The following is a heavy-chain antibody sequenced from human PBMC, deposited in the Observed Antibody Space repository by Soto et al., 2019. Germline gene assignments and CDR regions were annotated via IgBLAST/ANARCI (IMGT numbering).Heavy chain of an antibody. CDR2: ISSDGSIT. CDR1: GFTFSSFG. CDR3: AREFRTAGRRYRPDD. Sequence: GGSLRLSCAASGFTFSSFGMHWVRQTPGEGLVWVSRISSDGSITNYADSVKGRFTISRDNAKNTLYLQMNSLRAEDTAVYYCAREFRTAGRRYRPDDRGQGTIVT. J-gene: IGHJ4*02. D-gene: IGHD3-16*02. V-gene: IGHV3-74*01.